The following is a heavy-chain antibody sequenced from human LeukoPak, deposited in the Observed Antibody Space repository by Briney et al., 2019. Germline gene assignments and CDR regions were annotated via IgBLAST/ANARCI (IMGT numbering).Heavy chain of an antibody. CDR2: INPNSGGT. CDR1: GYTFTGYY. D-gene: IGHD3-22*01. J-gene: IGHJ4*02. CDR3: ARARITYYYDSSGYYSLFH. Sequence: ASVKVSCKASGYTFTGYYMHWVRQAPGQGLEWMGRINPNSGGTNYAQKFQGRVTMTRDTSISTAYMELSRLRSDDTAVYYCARARITYYYDSSGYYSLFHWGRGTLVTVSS. V-gene: IGHV1-2*06.